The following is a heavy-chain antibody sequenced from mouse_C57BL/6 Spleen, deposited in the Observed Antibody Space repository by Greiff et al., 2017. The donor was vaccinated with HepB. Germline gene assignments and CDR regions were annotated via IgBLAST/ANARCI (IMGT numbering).Heavy chain of an antibody. Sequence: QVQLQQSGAELVMPGASVKLSCKASGYTFTSYWMHWVKQRPGQGLEWIGEIDPSDSYTNYNQKFKGKSTLTVDKSSSTAYMQLSNLTAEDSAVYYCARSRYYYAMDYWGQGTSVTVSS. V-gene: IGHV1-69*01. CDR2: IDPSDSYT. CDR3: ARSRYYYAMDY. J-gene: IGHJ4*01. CDR1: GYTFTSYW.